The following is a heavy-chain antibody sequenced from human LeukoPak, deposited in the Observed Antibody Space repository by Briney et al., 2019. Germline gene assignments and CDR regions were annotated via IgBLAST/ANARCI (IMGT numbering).Heavy chain of an antibody. J-gene: IGHJ4*02. Sequence: ASVKVSCKASGYTFTSYYMHWVRQAPGQGLEWMGIINPSGGSTSYAQKFQGRVTMTRDTSTNTVYMDLASLRSEDTAVYYCARDGRWQQLALDYWGQGTLVIVSS. CDR2: INPSGGST. V-gene: IGHV1-46*01. CDR1: GYTFTSYY. CDR3: ARDGRWQQLALDY. D-gene: IGHD6-13*01.